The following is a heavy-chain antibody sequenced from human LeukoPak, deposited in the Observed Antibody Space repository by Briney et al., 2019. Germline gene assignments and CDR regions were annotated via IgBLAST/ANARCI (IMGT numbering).Heavy chain of an antibody. CDR3: ARDSSGYYYFDH. CDR1: GGSISSYY. CDR2: MYYSGST. V-gene: IGHV4-59*04. Sequence: SETLSLTCTVSGGSISSYYWSWIRQSPGKGLEWIGSMYYSGSTYNNPSLKSRVTISVDTSKNQISLKLSSVTAADTAVYYCARDSSGYYYFDHWGQGTLVTVSS. D-gene: IGHD3-22*01. J-gene: IGHJ4*02.